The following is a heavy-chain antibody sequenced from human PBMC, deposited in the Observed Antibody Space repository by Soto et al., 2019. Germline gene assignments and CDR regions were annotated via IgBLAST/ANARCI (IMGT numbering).Heavy chain of an antibody. D-gene: IGHD6-19*01. V-gene: IGHV4-4*02. CDR2: IHHSGST. CDR3: PRSFGWYAIDH. CDR1: SGSITSEQR. Sequence: QMQLQESGPGLVKPSETLSLICTVSSGSITSEQRWSWVRQPPGKGLEWIGEIHHSGSTNENPSLRSRATRSVDKSKNQCSLKLNSVTAAATAVYFCPRSFGWYAIDHWGQGTLVIVSS. J-gene: IGHJ4*02.